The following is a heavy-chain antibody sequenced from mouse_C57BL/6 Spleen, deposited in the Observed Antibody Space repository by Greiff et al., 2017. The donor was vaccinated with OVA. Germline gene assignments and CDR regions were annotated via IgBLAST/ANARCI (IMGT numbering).Heavy chain of an antibody. V-gene: IGHV1-74*01. CDR3: AHGYYVYYAMDY. J-gene: IGHJ4*01. CDR2: IHPSDSDT. D-gene: IGHD2-3*01. Sequence: QVQLKQPGAELVKPGASVKVSCKASGYTFTSYWMHWVKQRPGQGLEWIGRIHPSDSDTNYNQKFKGKATLTVDKSSSTAYMQLSSLTSEDSAVYYCAHGYYVYYAMDYWGQGTSVTVSS. CDR1: GYTFTSYW.